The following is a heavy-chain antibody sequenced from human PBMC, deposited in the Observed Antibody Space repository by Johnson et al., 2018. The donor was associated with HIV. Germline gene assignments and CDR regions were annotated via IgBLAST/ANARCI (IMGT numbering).Heavy chain of an antibody. Sequence: QVQLVESGGGVVQPGRSLRLSCAASGFTFSSYGMHWVRQAPGKGLEWLAVISYDGSNKYYADSVKGRFTISSANSKNTLYLQINSLRAEDTAVYYCAKDGGARGSSWYEGVFDIWGQGTMVTVSS. CDR1: GFTFSSYG. J-gene: IGHJ3*02. V-gene: IGHV3-30*18. CDR2: ISYDGSNK. D-gene: IGHD6-13*01. CDR3: AKDGGARGSSWYEGVFDI.